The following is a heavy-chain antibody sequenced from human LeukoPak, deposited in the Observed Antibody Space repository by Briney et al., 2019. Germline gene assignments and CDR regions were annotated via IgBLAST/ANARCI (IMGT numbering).Heavy chain of an antibody. CDR1: GGSISSSSYY. CDR2: IYYSGST. Sequence: PSETLSLTCTVSGGSISSSSYYWGWIRQPPGKGLEWIGSIYYSGSTYYNPSLKSRVTISVDTSKNQFSLKLSSVTAADTAVYYCATYYYGSGSWALEDYWGQGTLVTVSS. CDR3: ATYYYGSGSWALEDY. D-gene: IGHD3-10*01. J-gene: IGHJ4*02. V-gene: IGHV4-39*07.